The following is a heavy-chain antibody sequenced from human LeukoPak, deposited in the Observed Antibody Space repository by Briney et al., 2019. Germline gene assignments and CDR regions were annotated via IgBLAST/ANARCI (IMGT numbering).Heavy chain of an antibody. D-gene: IGHD3-10*01. V-gene: IGHV1-69*13. CDR3: ASVGITMVRGVIGWFDP. J-gene: IGHJ5*02. CDR1: GGTFSSYA. CDR2: IIPIFGTA. Sequence: SVKVSCKASGGTFSSYAISWVRQAPGQGLEWMGGIIPIFGTANYAQKFQGRVTITADESTSTAYMELSSLRSENTAVYYCASVGITMVRGVIGWFDPWGQGTLVTVSS.